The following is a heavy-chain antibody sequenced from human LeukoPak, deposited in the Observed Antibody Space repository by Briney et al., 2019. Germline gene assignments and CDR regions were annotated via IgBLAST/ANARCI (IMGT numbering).Heavy chain of an antibody. Sequence: ASVKVSCKAFGYTFTSNYMHWVRQAPGQGPEWMGVISPSGGSTTYAQKFQGRVTLTRDMSTSTDYLELSSLRSEDTAVYYCARDYSVDTAMVPYYYMDVWGKGTTVTVSS. J-gene: IGHJ6*03. CDR3: ARDYSVDTAMVPYYYMDV. CDR1: GYTFTSNY. D-gene: IGHD5-18*01. CDR2: ISPSGGST. V-gene: IGHV1-46*01.